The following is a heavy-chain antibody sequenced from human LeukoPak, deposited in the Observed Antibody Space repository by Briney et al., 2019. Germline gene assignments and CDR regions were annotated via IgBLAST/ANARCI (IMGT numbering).Heavy chain of an antibody. CDR2: ISWNSGSI. CDR1: GFTFDDYA. D-gene: IGHD3-16*02. J-gene: IGHJ4*02. CDR3: ARDPQNYDYVWGSYRPGY. Sequence: GGSLRLSCAASGFTFDDYAMHWVRQAPGKGLEWVSAISWNSGSIGYADSVKGRFTISRDNAKNSLYLQMNSLRAEDTAVYYCARDPQNYDYVWGSYRPGYWGQGTLVTVSS. V-gene: IGHV3-9*01.